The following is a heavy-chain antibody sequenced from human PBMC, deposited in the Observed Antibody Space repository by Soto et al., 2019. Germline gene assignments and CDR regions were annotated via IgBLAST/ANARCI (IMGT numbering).Heavy chain of an antibody. D-gene: IGHD2-15*01. CDR2: ISNSGST. J-gene: IGHJ4*02. Sequence: SETLSLTCSVSGGSVSSVVYYWSWIRQPPGKGLDLIGYISNSGSTNYNPSLTSRVAISLDRSRNQFSLKLTSVTAADTAVYYCAKLHSPVRWGQGTLVTVSS. V-gene: IGHV4-61*08. CDR3: AKLHSPVR. CDR1: GGSVSSVVYY.